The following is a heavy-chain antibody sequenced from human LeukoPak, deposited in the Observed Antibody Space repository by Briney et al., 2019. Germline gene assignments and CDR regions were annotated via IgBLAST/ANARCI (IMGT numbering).Heavy chain of an antibody. CDR1: GFTFSSYA. CDR2: ISYDGSNK. D-gene: IGHD2-21*01. CDR3: ARESAAYSTDY. J-gene: IGHJ4*02. Sequence: GGSLRLSCAASGFTFSSYAMHWVRQAPGKGLEWVAVISYDGSNKYYADSVKGRFTISRDNSKNTLYLQMNSLRAEDTAVYYCARESAAYSTDYWGQGTLVTVSS. V-gene: IGHV3-30*01.